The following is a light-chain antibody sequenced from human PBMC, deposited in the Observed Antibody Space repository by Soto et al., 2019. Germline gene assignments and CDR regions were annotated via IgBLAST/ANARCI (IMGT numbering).Light chain of an antibody. CDR2: KAS. CDR3: QQYNSYST. CDR1: QRISNW. J-gene: IGKJ1*01. Sequence: DIQMTQSPSTLSASVGDRVTITCRASQRISNWLAWYQQKPGKAPKLLIYKASSLESGVPSRFSGSGSGTEFTLTISSLQPDDFATYYCQQYNSYSTFGQGTKVDIK. V-gene: IGKV1-5*03.